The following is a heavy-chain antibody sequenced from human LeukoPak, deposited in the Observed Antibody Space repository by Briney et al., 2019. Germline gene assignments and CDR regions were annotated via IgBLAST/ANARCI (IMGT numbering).Heavy chain of an antibody. CDR3: ARGADGSGHYYYYYYMDV. V-gene: IGHV1-46*01. D-gene: IGHD3-22*01. J-gene: IGHJ6*03. CDR2: ISPSGGST. Sequence: ASVTVSFKAFGYTFTNNYMHWVRQAPGQGREWMGVISPSGGSTTYAQKFQGRVTVTRDTSISTAYMELGRLRSDDTAVYYCARGADGSGHYYYYYYMDVWGKGTTVTISS. CDR1: GYTFTNNY.